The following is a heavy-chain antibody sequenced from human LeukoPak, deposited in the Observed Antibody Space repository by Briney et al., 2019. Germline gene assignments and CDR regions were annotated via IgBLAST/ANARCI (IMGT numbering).Heavy chain of an antibody. CDR2: IYSGGST. V-gene: IGHV3-66*01. CDR1: GFTVSSNY. CDR3: ARDRWYSSSSFYYYYGMDV. D-gene: IGHD6-6*01. Sequence: GGSLRLSCAASGFTVSSNYMSWVRQAPGKGLEWVSVIYSGGSTYYADSVKGRFTISRDNSKNTLYLQMNSLRAEDTAVYYCARDRWYSSSSFYYYYGMDVWGQGTTVTVS. J-gene: IGHJ6*02.